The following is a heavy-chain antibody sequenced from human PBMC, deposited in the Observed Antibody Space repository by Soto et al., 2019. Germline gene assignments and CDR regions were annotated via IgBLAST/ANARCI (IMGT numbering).Heavy chain of an antibody. J-gene: IGHJ4*02. Sequence: QVQLVESGGGVVQPGRSLRLSCAASGFTFRSYAMDWVRQDPGKGLEWVAVISYDGTNKYYADSVKGRFTISRDNSKNTLSLQMNSLRAEDTAVYYCARGDSNSWSDYWGQGTLVTVSS. CDR1: GFTFRSYA. CDR2: ISYDGTNK. V-gene: IGHV3-30*01. CDR3: ARGDSNSWSDY. D-gene: IGHD6-13*01.